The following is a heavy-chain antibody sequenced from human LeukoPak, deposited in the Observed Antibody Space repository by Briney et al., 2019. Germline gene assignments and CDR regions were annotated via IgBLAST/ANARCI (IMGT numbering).Heavy chain of an antibody. D-gene: IGHD5-18*01. V-gene: IGHV4-4*07. CDR1: GGSISNYY. Sequence: PSETLSLTCTVSGGSISNYYWSWIRQPAGKGLQWIGRIYNSGSTNYNPSLKSRVTISVDTSKNQFSLKLSSVTAADTAVYYCARRVDTAMATPTAAFDIWGQGTMVTVSS. CDR3: ARRVDTAMATPTAAFDI. CDR2: IYNSGST. J-gene: IGHJ3*02.